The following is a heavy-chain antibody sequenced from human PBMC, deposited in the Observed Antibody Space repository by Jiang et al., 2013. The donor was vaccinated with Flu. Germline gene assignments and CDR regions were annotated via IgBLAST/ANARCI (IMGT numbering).Heavy chain of an antibody. CDR2: IYYSGST. D-gene: IGHD4-11*01. J-gene: IGHJ4*02. V-gene: IGHV4-59*04. CDR3: AATRYSIPAYVDS. Sequence: KGLEWIAYIYYSGSTYYNPSLKSRVTMSVETSKNQFSLKLSSVTAADTAVYYCAATRYSIPAYVDSWGQGTLVTVSS.